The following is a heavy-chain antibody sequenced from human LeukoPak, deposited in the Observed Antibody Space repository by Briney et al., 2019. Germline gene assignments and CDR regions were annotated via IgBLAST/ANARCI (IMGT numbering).Heavy chain of an antibody. V-gene: IGHV3-23*01. Sequence: GGSLRLSCAASGFTFSSYDMTWVRQAPGRGLEWVSSIRPSGDNTYYGDSVKGRFTISRDNSKNTVYLQMNSLRAEDTAVYYCAKLLRKFSSSAPHSNWGQGTLVTVSS. CDR3: AKLLRKFSSSAPHSN. J-gene: IGHJ4*02. CDR1: GFTFSSYD. CDR2: IRPSGDNT. D-gene: IGHD6-6*01.